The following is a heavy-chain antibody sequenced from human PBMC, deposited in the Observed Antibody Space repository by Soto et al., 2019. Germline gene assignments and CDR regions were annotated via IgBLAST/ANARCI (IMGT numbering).Heavy chain of an antibody. CDR1: GFTFTSSA. CDR3: ARDFTIFGVVIEYYYYGMDV. D-gene: IGHD3-3*01. Sequence: SVKVCCKASGFTFTSSAVQWVRQARGQRLEWIGWIVVGRGNTNYAQKFQERVTITRDMSTSTAYMELSSLRSEDTAVYYCARDFTIFGVVIEYYYYGMDVWGQGTTVTVSS. CDR2: IVVGRGNT. V-gene: IGHV1-58*01. J-gene: IGHJ6*01.